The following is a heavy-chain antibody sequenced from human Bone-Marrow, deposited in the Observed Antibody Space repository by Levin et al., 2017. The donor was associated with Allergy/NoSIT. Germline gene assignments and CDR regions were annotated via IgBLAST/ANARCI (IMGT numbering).Heavy chain of an antibody. CDR1: GFSLSTSGVG. CDR3: AHRLFGMVRERAGFDY. CDR2: IYWDDDK. V-gene: IGHV2-5*02. J-gene: IGHJ4*02. Sequence: SGPTLVKPTQTLTLTCTFSGFSLSTSGVGVGWIRQPPGKALEWLALIYWDDDKRYSPSLKSRLTITKDTSKNQVVLTMTNMDPVDTATYYCAHRLFGMVRERAGFDYWGQGTLVTVSS. D-gene: IGHD3-10*01.